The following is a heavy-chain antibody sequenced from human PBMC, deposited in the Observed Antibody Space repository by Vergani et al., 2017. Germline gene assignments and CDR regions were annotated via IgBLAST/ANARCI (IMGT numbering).Heavy chain of an antibody. J-gene: IGHJ5*02. Sequence: QVQLQESGPGLVKPSETLSLTCTVSGYSISSGYYWGWTRHPPGKGLEGIGSIYHSGSTYYNPSLKSRVTISVDTSKNQFSLKLSSVTAADPAVYYCVRESGGYVGGSYEAWFDPWGQGTLVTVSS. CDR1: GYSISSGYY. CDR2: IYHSGST. V-gene: IGHV4-38-2*02. CDR3: VRESGGYVGGSYEAWFDP. D-gene: IGHD3-16*01.